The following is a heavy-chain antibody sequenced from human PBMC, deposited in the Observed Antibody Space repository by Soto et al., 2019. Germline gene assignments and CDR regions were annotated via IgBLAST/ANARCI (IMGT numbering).Heavy chain of an antibody. J-gene: IGHJ6*02. CDR2: ISSSSSTI. D-gene: IGHD1-26*01. CDR1: GFTFSSYS. CDR3: ARDRPQFAIVGATTYMDV. V-gene: IGHV3-48*02. Sequence: GGSLRLSCAASGFTFSSYSMNWVRQAPGKGLEWVSYISSSSSTIYYADSVKGRFTISRDNAKNSLYLQMNSLRDEDTAVYYCARDRPQFAIVGATTYMDVWGQGTTVTVSS.